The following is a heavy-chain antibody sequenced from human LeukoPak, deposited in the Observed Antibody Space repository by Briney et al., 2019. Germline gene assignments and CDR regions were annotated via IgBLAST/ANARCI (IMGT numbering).Heavy chain of an antibody. V-gene: IGHV3-23*01. CDR2: IGGTGGNT. Sequence: GGSLRLSCAASGFTFSSYSMSWVRQAPGKGLEWVSAIGGTGGNTYYADSVKGRFTISRDNSKNTLYLQMNSLRVEDTAVYYCAKEMSNYGFSDYWGQGTLVTVSS. CDR1: GFTFSSYS. J-gene: IGHJ4*02. D-gene: IGHD3-10*01. CDR3: AKEMSNYGFSDY.